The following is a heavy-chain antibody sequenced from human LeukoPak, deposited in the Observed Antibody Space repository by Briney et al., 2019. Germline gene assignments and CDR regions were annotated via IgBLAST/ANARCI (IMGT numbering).Heavy chain of an antibody. CDR3: ARASLGGSGDYYPFFDY. CDR1: GDSISSGDYY. J-gene: IGHJ4*02. CDR2: IYYSGST. Sequence: SETLSLTCSVSGDSISSGDYYWNWIRQPPGKGLEWIGYIYYSGSTSDNPSLKSRVTISMDTSRNQFSLKLSSVTAAETAVYYCARASLGGSGDYYPFFDYWGQGTVGTVSS. D-gene: IGHD3-10*01. V-gene: IGHV4-30-4*01.